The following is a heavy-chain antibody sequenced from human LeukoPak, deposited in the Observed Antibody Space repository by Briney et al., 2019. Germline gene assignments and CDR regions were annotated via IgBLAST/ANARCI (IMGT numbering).Heavy chain of an antibody. CDR1: GGSISSYY. J-gene: IGHJ4*02. CDR2: IYYSGST. Sequence: SETLSLTCTVSGGSISSYYWSWIRQPPGKGLEWIGYIYYSGSTNYNPSLKSRVTISVDTSKNQFSLKLSSVTAADTAVYYCARDRPPNDYWGQGTLVTVSS. CDR3: ARDRPPNDY. D-gene: IGHD4/OR15-4a*01. V-gene: IGHV4-59*01.